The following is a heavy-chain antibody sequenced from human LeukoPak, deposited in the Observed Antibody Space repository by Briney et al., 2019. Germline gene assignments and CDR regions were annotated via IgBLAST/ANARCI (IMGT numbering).Heavy chain of an antibody. CDR2: IKYDGSET. V-gene: IGHV3-7*03. Sequence: GGSLRLSCEASGFIFSNYWMSWVRQAPGKGLEWVANIKYDGSETYYVDSVKGRFTISRDNAKNSLYLQMNSLRAEDMALYYCAKESANTAPYYYMDVWGKGTTVTVSS. CDR3: AKESANTAPYYYMDV. J-gene: IGHJ6*03. CDR1: GFIFSNYW. D-gene: IGHD5-18*01.